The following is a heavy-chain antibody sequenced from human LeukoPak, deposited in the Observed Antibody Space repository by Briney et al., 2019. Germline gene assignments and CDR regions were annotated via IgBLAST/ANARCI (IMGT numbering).Heavy chain of an antibody. CDR3: ARSGSGSYYVGWADYYYYGMDV. V-gene: IGHV3-33*01. Sequence: PGRSLRLSCAASGFTFSSYGMHWVRQTPGKGLEWVAVIWYDGSNKYYADSVKGRFTISRDNSKNTLYLQMNSLRAEDTAVYYCARSGSGSYYVGWADYYYYGMDVWGKGTTVTVSP. D-gene: IGHD3-10*01. CDR1: GFTFSSYG. J-gene: IGHJ6*04. CDR2: IWYDGSNK.